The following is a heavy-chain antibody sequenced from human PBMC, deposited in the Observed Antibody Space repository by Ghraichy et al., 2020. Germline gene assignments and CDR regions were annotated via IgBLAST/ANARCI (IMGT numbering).Heavy chain of an antibody. CDR3: ARERRRITIFGVVGGMDV. V-gene: IGHV4-34*01. CDR2: INHSGST. J-gene: IGHJ6*02. D-gene: IGHD3-3*01. CDR1: GGSFSGYY. Sequence: SQTLSLTCAVYGGSFSGYYWSWIRQPPGKGLEWIGEINHSGSTNYNPSLKSRVTISVDTSKNQFSLKLSSVTAADTAVYYCARERRRITIFGVVGGMDVWGQGTTVTFSS.